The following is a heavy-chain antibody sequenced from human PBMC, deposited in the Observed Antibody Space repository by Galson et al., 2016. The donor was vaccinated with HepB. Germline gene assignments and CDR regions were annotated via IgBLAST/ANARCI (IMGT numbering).Heavy chain of an antibody. CDR1: GGSISGYY. J-gene: IGHJ4*02. CDR3: AAGYNWDY. V-gene: IGHV4-59*03. D-gene: IGHD5-24*01. Sequence: SETLSLTCTVSGGSISGYYCSWIRQPPGKGLEWIGYTYYSGGTNYNPSLKSRVTISTDTSKNQVSLMLTSVNAADTAVYFCAAGYNWDYWDEGILVTVSS. CDR2: TYYSGGT.